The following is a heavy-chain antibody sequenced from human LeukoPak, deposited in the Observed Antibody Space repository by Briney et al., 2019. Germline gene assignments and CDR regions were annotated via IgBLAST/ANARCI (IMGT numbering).Heavy chain of an antibody. V-gene: IGHV3-23*01. CDR3: ARGIGSQLRSGWFDP. Sequence: PGGSLRLPCAASGLIFRTYAMSGVRQAPGKGLEWVSAISGSGSGTYYADSVKGRFTISRDNSKDTLFLQMNSLSAEDTAVYYCARGIGSQLRSGWFDPWGQGTLVTVSS. D-gene: IGHD3-3*01. CDR2: ISGSGSGT. J-gene: IGHJ5*02. CDR1: GLIFRTYA.